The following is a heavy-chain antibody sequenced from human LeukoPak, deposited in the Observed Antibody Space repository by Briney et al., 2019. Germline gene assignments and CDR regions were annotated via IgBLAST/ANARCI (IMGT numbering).Heavy chain of an antibody. CDR2: ISAYNGNT. J-gene: IGHJ4*02. V-gene: IGHV1-18*01. CDR3: ARDSNSWATSDYFDY. D-gene: IGHD5-12*01. CDR1: GYTFNSYD. Sequence: ASVKVSCKASGYTFNSYDISWVRQAPGQGLEWMGWISAYNGNTNYAQGLQGRVTMTTDTSTSTAYMELRGLRSDDTAVYYCARDSNSWATSDYFDYWGQGTLVTVSS.